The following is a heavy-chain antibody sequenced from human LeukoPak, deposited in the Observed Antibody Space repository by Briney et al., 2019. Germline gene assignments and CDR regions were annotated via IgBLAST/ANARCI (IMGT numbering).Heavy chain of an antibody. D-gene: IGHD2-8*01. Sequence: GESLKISCKGSGYSFTSYWIGWVRQMPGKGLEWMGIIYPDDSDTKYSPSFQGQVTISADKSISTAYLQWSILKASDTAMYYCARLAFCTNAVCFSNYYYSMDVWGRGTTVTVSS. J-gene: IGHJ6*03. CDR1: GYSFTSYW. V-gene: IGHV5-51*01. CDR2: IYPDDSDT. CDR3: ARLAFCTNAVCFSNYYYSMDV.